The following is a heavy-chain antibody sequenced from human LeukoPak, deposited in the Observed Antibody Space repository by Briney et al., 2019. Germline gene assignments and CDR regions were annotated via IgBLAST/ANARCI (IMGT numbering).Heavy chain of an antibody. CDR2: ISDSGST. CDR3: AREGTAGTNLNSFDP. V-gene: IGHV4-59*01. J-gene: IGHJ5*02. Sequence: SETLSLTCTVSGGSISSYYWSWIRQPPGEGLEWIGYISDSGSTNFNPSLKSRVTISVDTSKNQFSLKLSSVTAADTAVYYCAREGTAGTNLNSFDPRGQGTLVTVSS. CDR1: GGSISSYY. D-gene: IGHD1-1*01.